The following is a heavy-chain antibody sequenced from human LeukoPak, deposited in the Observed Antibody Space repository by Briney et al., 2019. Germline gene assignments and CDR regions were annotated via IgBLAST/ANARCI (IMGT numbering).Heavy chain of an antibody. CDR1: GFTFSSYW. D-gene: IGHD2-2*01. V-gene: IGHV3-7*03. J-gene: IGHJ4*02. CDR2: IREDGNEK. Sequence: GGSLRLSCSASGFTFSSYWMSWVRQTPGKGLECVAKIREDGNEKFYVDSVKGRFTISRDNAKNSVYLQMNSLRAEDTALYYCVKHSAPVLAAARFDYWGQGNLVTVSS. CDR3: VKHSAPVLAAARFDY.